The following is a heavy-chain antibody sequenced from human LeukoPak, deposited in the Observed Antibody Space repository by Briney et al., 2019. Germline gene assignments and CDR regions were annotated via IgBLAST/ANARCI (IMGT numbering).Heavy chain of an antibody. CDR1: GYTFSSFG. J-gene: IGHJ4*02. Sequence: ASVKVSCKTSGYTFSSFGITWVRQAPGQGLEWMGWINLNSGGTNYAQKLQGRVTMTTDTSTSTAYMELRSLRSDDTAVYYCARDPKWGEGDYWGQGTLVTVSS. CDR3: ARDPKWGEGDY. V-gene: IGHV1-18*01. CDR2: INLNSGGT. D-gene: IGHD2-8*01.